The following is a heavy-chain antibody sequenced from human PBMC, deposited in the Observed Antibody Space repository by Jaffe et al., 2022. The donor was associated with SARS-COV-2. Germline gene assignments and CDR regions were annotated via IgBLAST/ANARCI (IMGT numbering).Heavy chain of an antibody. V-gene: IGHV4-31*03. CDR3: ARGYSGVSLFSRGLTPRYFDL. CDR2: IYYSGST. Sequence: QVQLQESGPGLVKPSQTLSLTCTVSGGSISSGGYYWSWIRQHPGKGLEWIGYIYYSGSTYYNPSLKSRVTISVDTSKNQFSLKLSSVTAADTAVYYCARGYSGVSLFSRGLTPRYFDLWGRGTLVTVSS. D-gene: IGHD4-4*01. CDR1: GGSISSGGYY. J-gene: IGHJ2*01.